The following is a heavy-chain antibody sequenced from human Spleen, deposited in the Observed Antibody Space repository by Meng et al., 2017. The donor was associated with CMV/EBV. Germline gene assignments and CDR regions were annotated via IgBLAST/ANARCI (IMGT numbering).Heavy chain of an antibody. CDR3: AYYDFWSGYPAY. D-gene: IGHD3-3*01. J-gene: IGHJ6*02. CDR1: GGSISSSSYY. CDR2: IYYSGSI. Sequence: GSLRLSCTVSGGSISSSSYYWGWIRQPPGKGLEWIGSIYYSGSIYYNPSLKSRVTISVDTSKNQFSLKLSSVTAADTAVYYCAYYDFWSGYPAYWGQGTTVTVSS. V-gene: IGHV4-39*01.